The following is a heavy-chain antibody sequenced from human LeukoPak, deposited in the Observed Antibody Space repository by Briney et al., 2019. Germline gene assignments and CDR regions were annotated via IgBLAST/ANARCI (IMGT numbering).Heavy chain of an antibody. CDR3: ARDDNYYGSGSYYAY. Sequence: SETLSLTCTVSGGSISSSSYYWGWIRQPPGKGLEWIGSIYYSGSTYYNPSLKSRVTISVDTSKNQFSLKLSSVTAADTAVYYCARDDNYYGSGSYYAYWGQGTLVTVSS. CDR2: IYYSGST. V-gene: IGHV4-39*07. D-gene: IGHD3-10*01. CDR1: GGSISSSSYY. J-gene: IGHJ4*02.